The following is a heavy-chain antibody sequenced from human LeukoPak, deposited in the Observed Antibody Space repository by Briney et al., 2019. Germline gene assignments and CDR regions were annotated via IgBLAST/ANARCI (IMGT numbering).Heavy chain of an antibody. Sequence: PGGSLRLSCAASGFTFSSYGMHWVRQAPGKGLEWVAVISDDGSNKYYADSVKGRFTISRDNSKNTLYLQMNSLRAEDTAVYYCARGSSTYYYDSSGYGSFDYWGQGTLVTVSS. V-gene: IGHV3-30*03. CDR1: GFTFSSYG. D-gene: IGHD3-22*01. CDR2: ISDDGSNK. J-gene: IGHJ4*02. CDR3: ARGSSTYYYDSSGYGSFDY.